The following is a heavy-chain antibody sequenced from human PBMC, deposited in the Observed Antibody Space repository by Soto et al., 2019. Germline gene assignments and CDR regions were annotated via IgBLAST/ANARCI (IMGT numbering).Heavy chain of an antibody. V-gene: IGHV2-5*02. D-gene: IGHD5-18*01. CDR2: IYWDDDK. J-gene: IGHJ4*02. CDR1: GFSLSTSGVG. Sequence: QITLKESGPTLVKPTQTLTLTCTFSGFSLSTSGVGVGWIRQPPGKALEWLALIYWDDDKRYSPSLKSRLTITKETSKNQVVLTMTNMDPVDTATYYCAHSTDPDREGPRRDTAMVFFDYWGQGTLVTVSS. CDR3: AHSTDPDREGPRRDTAMVFFDY.